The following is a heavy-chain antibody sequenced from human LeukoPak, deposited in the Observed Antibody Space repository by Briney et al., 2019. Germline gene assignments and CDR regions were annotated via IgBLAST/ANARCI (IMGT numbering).Heavy chain of an antibody. V-gene: IGHV3-7*01. J-gene: IGHJ4*02. CDR1: GFTFSSYW. Sequence: PGGSLRLSCAASGFTFSSYWMSWVRQAPGKGLEWVANINQDGSEKYYVDSMKGRFTISRDNAKNSLYLQMNSLRAEDTAVYYCARDRVAGTHDLWGQGTLVTVPS. CDR3: ARDRVAGTHDL. CDR2: INQDGSEK. D-gene: IGHD6-19*01.